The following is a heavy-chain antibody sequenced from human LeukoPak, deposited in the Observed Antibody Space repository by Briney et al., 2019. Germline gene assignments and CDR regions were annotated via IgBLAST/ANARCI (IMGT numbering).Heavy chain of an antibody. V-gene: IGHV3-21*01. CDR3: ARDLTPTYYYDSSGVNHLSSI. CDR1: GFTFSSYS. CDR2: ISSSSSYI. Sequence: GGSLRLSCAASGFTFSSYSMNWVRQAPGKGLEWVSSISSSSSYIYYADSVKGRFTISRDNAKNSLYLQMNSLRAEDTAVYYCARDLTPTYYYDSSGVNHLSSIWGQGTMVTVSS. J-gene: IGHJ3*02. D-gene: IGHD3-22*01.